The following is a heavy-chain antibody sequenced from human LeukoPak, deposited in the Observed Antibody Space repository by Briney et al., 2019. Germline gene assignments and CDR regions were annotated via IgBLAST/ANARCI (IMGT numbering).Heavy chain of an antibody. Sequence: GGSLRLSCAASVFTVSSIYMSCGRQTPEKGLEWVSVIYSGGSTYYADSVKGRFTISRDNSKNTLYLQMNSLRAEDTAVYYCARDSKAAGLYYYYYYMDVWGKGTTVTVSS. J-gene: IGHJ6*03. V-gene: IGHV3-66*02. CDR2: IYSGGST. CDR3: ARDSKAAGLYYYYYYMDV. D-gene: IGHD6-13*01. CDR1: VFTVSSIY.